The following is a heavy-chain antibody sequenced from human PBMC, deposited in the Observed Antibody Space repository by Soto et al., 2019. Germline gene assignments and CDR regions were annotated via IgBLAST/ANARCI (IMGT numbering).Heavy chain of an antibody. Sequence: GESLKISCKGSGYRFTNYWIGWVRQMPGKGLEWMGIIYPGDSDTRYSPSFQGQVTISADKSINTAYLQWSSLKASDTAMYYCAIFTIFGIISPYGMDVWGQGTTVTVSS. J-gene: IGHJ6*02. D-gene: IGHD3-3*01. CDR3: AIFTIFGIISPYGMDV. CDR2: IYPGDSDT. CDR1: GYRFTNYW. V-gene: IGHV5-51*01.